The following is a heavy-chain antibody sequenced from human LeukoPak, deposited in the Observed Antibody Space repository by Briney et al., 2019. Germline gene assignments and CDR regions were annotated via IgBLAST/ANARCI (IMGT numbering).Heavy chain of an antibody. CDR1: GGTFSSYA. Sequence: SVKVSCKASGGTFSSYAISWVRQAPGQGLEXXXGIIPIFCTANYAQKFQGRVTITADKSTSTAYMELSSLRSEDTAVYYCARSQQLVRRYFDYWGQGTLVTVSS. V-gene: IGHV1-69*06. D-gene: IGHD6-13*01. CDR2: IIPIFCTA. CDR3: ARSQQLVRRYFDY. J-gene: IGHJ4*02.